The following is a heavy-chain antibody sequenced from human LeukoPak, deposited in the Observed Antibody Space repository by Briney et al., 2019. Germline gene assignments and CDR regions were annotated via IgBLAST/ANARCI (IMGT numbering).Heavy chain of an antibody. V-gene: IGHV1-2*02. Sequence: GASVKVSCKASGYTFTGYYMHWVRQAPGQGLEWMGWINPNSGGTNYAQKFQGRVTMTRDTSISTAYMELSRLRSDDTAVYYCAREGGDYDEYFQHWGQGTLVTVSS. D-gene: IGHD4-17*01. J-gene: IGHJ1*01. CDR3: AREGGDYDEYFQH. CDR2: INPNSGGT. CDR1: GYTFTGYY.